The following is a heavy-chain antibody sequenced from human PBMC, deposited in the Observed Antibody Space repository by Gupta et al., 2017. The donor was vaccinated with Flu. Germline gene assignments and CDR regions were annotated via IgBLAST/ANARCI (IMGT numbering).Heavy chain of an antibody. CDR2: INPMFGTT. V-gene: IGHV1-69*06. CDR1: GGTFRSYV. Sequence: QVQVVQSGAEVKKPGSSVKVSCKVSGGTFRSYVITWVRQAPGQGLEWMGGINPMFGTTNFAQKFQGRVTITADTPTTTADMELSSLSSEDTAVYYCAIVVKRYSMSTGVGYVLGVWGQGTTVTVSS. J-gene: IGHJ6*02. D-gene: IGHD2-15*01. CDR3: AIVVKRYSMSTGVGYVLGV.